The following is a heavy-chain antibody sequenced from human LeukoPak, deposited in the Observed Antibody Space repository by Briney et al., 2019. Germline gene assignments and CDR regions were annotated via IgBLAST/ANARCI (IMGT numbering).Heavy chain of an antibody. J-gene: IGHJ5*02. CDR3: ARGALFYYYDSSGYYYNWFDP. D-gene: IGHD3-22*01. CDR1: GGSFSGYY. CDR2: INHSGST. V-gene: IGHV4-34*01. Sequence: KPSETLSLTCAVYGGSFSGYYWSWIRQPPGKGLEWIGEINHSGSTNYNPSLKSRVTISVDTSKNQFSLKLSSVTAADTAVYYCARGALFYYYDSSGYYYNWFDPWGQGTPVTVSS.